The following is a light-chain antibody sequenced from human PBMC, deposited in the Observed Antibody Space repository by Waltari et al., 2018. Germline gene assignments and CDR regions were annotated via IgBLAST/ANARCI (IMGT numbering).Light chain of an antibody. Sequence: DIVMTQSPDSLAVSLGERATINCKSSQSVLYSSNNKNYLAWYQQQPGQPPKLLIYWASIRESGVPDRFSGSGSETDFTLTISSLQAEDVAVYYCQQSYSPHRTFGQGTRVEIK. V-gene: IGKV4-1*01. J-gene: IGKJ1*01. CDR3: QQSYSPHRT. CDR2: WAS. CDR1: QSVLYSSNNKNY.